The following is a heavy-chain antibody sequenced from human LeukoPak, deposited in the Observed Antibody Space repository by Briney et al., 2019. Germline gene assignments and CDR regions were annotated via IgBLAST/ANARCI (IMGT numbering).Heavy chain of an antibody. J-gene: IGHJ5*02. CDR1: GYTFTSYD. CDR2: MNPNSGNT. D-gene: IGHD3-22*01. Sequence: GASVKVSCKASGYTFTSYDINWVRQATGQGLEWMGWMNPNSGNTGYAQKFQGRVTMTRNTSISTAYMELSGLRSEDTAVYYCARDYYDSSGYHYNWFDPWGQGTLVTVSS. CDR3: ARDYYDSSGYHYNWFDP. V-gene: IGHV1-8*01.